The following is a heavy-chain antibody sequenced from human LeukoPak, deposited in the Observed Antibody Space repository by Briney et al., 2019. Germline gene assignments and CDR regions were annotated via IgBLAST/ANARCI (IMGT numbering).Heavy chain of an antibody. CDR1: GFTFSSYG. CDR2: IRYDGSNK. CDR3: AKDRLIGRFDY. J-gene: IGHJ4*02. V-gene: IGHV3-30*02. D-gene: IGHD3-22*01. Sequence: PGGSLRLSCAASGFTFSSYGMHWVRQAPGKGLEWVAFIRYDGSNKYYADSVKGRFTISRDNSKNTLYPQMNSLRAEDTAVYYCAKDRLIGRFDYWGQGTLVTVSS.